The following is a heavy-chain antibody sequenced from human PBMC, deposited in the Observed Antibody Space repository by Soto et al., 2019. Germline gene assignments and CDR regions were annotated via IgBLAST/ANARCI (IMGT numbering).Heavy chain of an antibody. D-gene: IGHD4-4*01. CDR1: GGSISSYY. CDR2: IYYSGST. Sequence: SETLSLTCTVSGGSISSYYWSWIRQPPGKGLEWIGYIYYSGSTNYNPSLKSRVTISVDTSKNQFSLKLSSVTAADTAVYYCACTTVYHYYYYMDVWGKGTTVTVSS. CDR3: ACTTVYHYYYYMDV. J-gene: IGHJ6*03. V-gene: IGHV4-59*01.